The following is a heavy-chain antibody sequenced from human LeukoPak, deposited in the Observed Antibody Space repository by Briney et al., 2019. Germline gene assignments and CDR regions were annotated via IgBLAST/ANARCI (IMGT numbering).Heavy chain of an antibody. J-gene: IGHJ4*02. CDR2: IIPIFGTA. CDR3: ARWVAVATRWYFDY. V-gene: IGHV1-69*05. D-gene: IGHD6-19*01. CDR1: GRTFSSYA. Sequence: SVKVSCKASGRTFSSYAISWVRQAPGQGLEWMGGIIPIFGTANYAQEFQGRVTITTDESTSTAYMELRSLRSEDVAVYYCARWVAVATRWYFDYWGQGTLVTVSS.